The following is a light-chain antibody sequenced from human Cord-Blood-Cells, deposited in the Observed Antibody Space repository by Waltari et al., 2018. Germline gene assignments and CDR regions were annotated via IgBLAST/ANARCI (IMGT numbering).Light chain of an antibody. CDR1: SSDVGGYNY. CDR3: SSYTSSSTLV. Sequence: QSALTQPASVSGSPGQSITISCTGTSSDVGGYNYVSWYQQHPGKAPKLMIYDVSKRPSGVSYRCSGSKSGNPASLTISGLQAEDEADYYCSSYTSSSTLVFGGGTKLTVL. J-gene: IGLJ2*01. V-gene: IGLV2-14*01. CDR2: DVS.